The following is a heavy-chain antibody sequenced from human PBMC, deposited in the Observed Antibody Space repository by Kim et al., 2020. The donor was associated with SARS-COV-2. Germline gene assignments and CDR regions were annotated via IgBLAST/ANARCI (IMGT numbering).Heavy chain of an antibody. D-gene: IGHD3-10*01. Sequence: GGSLRLSCAASGFTFSSYDMSWVRQAPGKGLEWVSAISGSGGSTYYADSVKGRFTISRDNSKNTLYLQMNSLRAEDTAVYYCAKEYGSGRYWSGFDPWGQGTLVTVSS. CDR2: ISGSGGST. CDR1: GFTFSSYD. J-gene: IGHJ5*02. V-gene: IGHV3-23*01. CDR3: AKEYGSGRYWSGFDP.